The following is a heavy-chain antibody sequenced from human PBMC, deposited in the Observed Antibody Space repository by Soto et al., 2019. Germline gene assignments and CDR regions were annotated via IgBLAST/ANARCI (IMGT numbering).Heavy chain of an antibody. J-gene: IGHJ6*03. CDR3: ARRGYGSRWPSVYMDV. CDR2: ISNNGAHT. Sequence: EAQLVESGGGLVQPGGSLRLSCAASGFTFSNYEMHWVRQAPGKGLEYVSGISNNGAHTDYAKSVKGRFTISRDNSENILYLQMGSLRAEDMALYYCARRGYGSRWPSVYMDVWGKGTTVTVSS. CDR1: GFTFSNYE. D-gene: IGHD6-13*01. V-gene: IGHV3-64*01.